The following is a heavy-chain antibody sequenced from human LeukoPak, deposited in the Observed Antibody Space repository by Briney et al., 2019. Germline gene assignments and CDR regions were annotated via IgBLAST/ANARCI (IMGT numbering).Heavy chain of an antibody. J-gene: IGHJ5*02. CDR1: VYTFTSYY. V-gene: IGHV1-46*01. CDR2: INPSGGST. D-gene: IGHD4-23*01. CDR3: ARDNSVEDTAWWFDP. Sequence: ASVKVSCKASVYTFTSYYMHWVRQAPGQGLEWMGIINPSGGSTSYAQKFQGRVTMTRDMSTSTDYMELSSLRSEDTAVYYCARDNSVEDTAWWFDPWGQGTLVTVSS.